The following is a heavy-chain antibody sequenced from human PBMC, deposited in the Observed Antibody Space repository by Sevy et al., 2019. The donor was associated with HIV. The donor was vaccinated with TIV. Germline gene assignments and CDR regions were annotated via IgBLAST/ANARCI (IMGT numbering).Heavy chain of an antibody. CDR2: IYYSGST. V-gene: IGHV4-59*13. D-gene: IGHD3-9*01. CDR3: SRAGGYFYWLLNQVLDSNWFDP. J-gene: IGHJ5*02. CDR1: GGSISSYY. Sequence: SETLSLTCTVSGGSISSYYWSWIRQPPGKGLEWIGYIYYSGSTNYNPSLKSRVTISVDTSKNQSSLKVSSVTAADTAVYYCSRAGGYFYWLLNQVLDSNWFDPWGQGTLVTVSS.